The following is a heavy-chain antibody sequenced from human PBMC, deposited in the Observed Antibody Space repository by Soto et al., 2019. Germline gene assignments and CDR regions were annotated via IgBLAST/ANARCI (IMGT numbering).Heavy chain of an antibody. CDR1: GFTFSDYY. V-gene: IGHV3-11*01. J-gene: IGHJ4*02. Sequence: QVQLVESGGGLVKPGGSLSLSCAASGFTFSDYYMNWIRQAPGKGLEWVSSISSSGDTIYYADSVKGRCTISRDNDKKSLYLQMNSLRAEDTALYYCAERISLVPFGYWGQGNLVTVSS. CDR3: AERISLVPFGY. D-gene: IGHD3-16*02. CDR2: ISSSGDTI.